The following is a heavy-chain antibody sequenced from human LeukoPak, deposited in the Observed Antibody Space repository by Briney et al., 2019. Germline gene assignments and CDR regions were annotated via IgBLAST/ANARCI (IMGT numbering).Heavy chain of an antibody. D-gene: IGHD3-10*01. CDR3: ARDTGSGSYYYYGMDV. CDR2: ISSSSSYT. CDR1: GFTFSDYY. J-gene: IGHJ6*04. V-gene: IGHV3-11*06. Sequence: GGSLRLSCAASGFTFSDYYMSWIRQAPGKGLEWVSYISSSSSYTNYADSVKGRFTISRDNAKNSLYLQVNSLRAEDTAVYYCARDTGSGSYYYYGMDVWGKGTTVTVSS.